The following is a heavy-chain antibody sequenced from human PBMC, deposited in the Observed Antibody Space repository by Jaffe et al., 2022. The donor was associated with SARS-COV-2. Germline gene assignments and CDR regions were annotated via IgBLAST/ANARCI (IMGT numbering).Heavy chain of an antibody. D-gene: IGHD1-26*01. J-gene: IGHJ4*02. Sequence: EVQLVQSGAEVKKPGESLRISCKGSGYSFTNYWISWVRQMPGKGLEWMGRIDPSDSYTNYSPSFQGHVTISADKSISTAYLQWSSLKASDTAMYYCARHRVGATPFDYWGQGTLVTVSS. CDR1: GYSFTNYW. CDR3: ARHRVGATPFDY. CDR2: IDPSDSYT. V-gene: IGHV5-10-1*03.